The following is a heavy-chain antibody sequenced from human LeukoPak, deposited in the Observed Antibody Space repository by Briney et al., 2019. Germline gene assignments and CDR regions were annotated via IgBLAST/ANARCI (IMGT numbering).Heavy chain of an antibody. CDR3: ARPRAHYYDSSGYSSFDY. D-gene: IGHD3-22*01. V-gene: IGHV1-2*02. Sequence: ASVKVSCKASGYTFRGYYMHWVRQAPGQGLEWMGWINSNSGGTNYAQKFQGRVTMTRDTSISTAYMELSRLRSDDTAVYYCARPRAHYYDSSGYSSFDYWGQGTQVTVSS. CDR1: GYTFRGYY. J-gene: IGHJ4*02. CDR2: INSNSGGT.